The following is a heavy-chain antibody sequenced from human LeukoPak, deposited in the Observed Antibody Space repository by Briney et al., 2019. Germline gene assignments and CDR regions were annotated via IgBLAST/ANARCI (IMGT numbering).Heavy chain of an antibody. J-gene: IGHJ6*03. CDR3: ARDQDSSGWGYYYYYYMDV. CDR2: INPSGGST. CDR1: GYTFTSYY. V-gene: IGHV1-46*01. Sequence: ASVKVSCKASGYTFTSYYMHWVRQAPGQGLEWMGIINPSGGSTSYAQKFQGRVTMTRDTSTSTVYMELRSLRSDDTAVYYCARDQDSSGWGYYYYYYMDVWGKGTTVTISS. D-gene: IGHD6-19*01.